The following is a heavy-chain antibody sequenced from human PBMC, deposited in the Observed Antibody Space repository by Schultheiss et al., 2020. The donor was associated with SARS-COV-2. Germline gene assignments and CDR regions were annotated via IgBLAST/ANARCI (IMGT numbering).Heavy chain of an antibody. CDR2: ISSYGSNT. Sequence: GESLKISCAASGFSFSSYALHWVRQAPGKGLEWVAVISSYGSNTYYTDSVKGRFTMSRDNSRNTLDLQMNSLRAEDTAVYYCARGQDYYDSSGYSLDAFDIWGQGTMVTVSS. V-gene: IGHV3-30*03. CDR3: ARGQDYYDSSGYSLDAFDI. D-gene: IGHD3-22*01. CDR1: GFSFSSYA. J-gene: IGHJ3*02.